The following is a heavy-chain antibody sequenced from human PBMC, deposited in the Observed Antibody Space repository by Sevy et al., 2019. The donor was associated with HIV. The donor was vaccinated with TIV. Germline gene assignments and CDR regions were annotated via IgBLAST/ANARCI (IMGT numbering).Heavy chain of an antibody. CDR2: FDPEDGET. D-gene: IGHD3-10*01. Sequence: ASVKVSCKVSGYTLTELSMHWVRQAPGKGLEWMGGFDPEDGETIYAQKFQGRVTMTEDTSTDTAYMELSSLRSEDTAVYHCATEAITMVRGVIITSPFDYWGQGTLVTVSS. CDR1: GYTLTELS. J-gene: IGHJ4*02. V-gene: IGHV1-24*01. CDR3: ATEAITMVRGVIITSPFDY.